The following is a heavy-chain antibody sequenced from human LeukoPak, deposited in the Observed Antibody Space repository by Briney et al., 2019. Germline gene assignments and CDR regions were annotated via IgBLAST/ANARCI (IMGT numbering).Heavy chain of an antibody. CDR3: ASLGTLRS. CDR2: ISYSGTN. D-gene: IGHD7-27*01. V-gene: IGHV4-39*01. CDR1: GASVSSSSHY. J-gene: IGHJ5*02. Sequence: SETLSLTCTVSGASVSSSSHYWGWIRQPPGKGLEWIGSISYSGTNYNNPSLKSRVSISIDTSKNQFSVKPTSVTAADTAMYYCASLGTLRSWGQGTLVTVSS.